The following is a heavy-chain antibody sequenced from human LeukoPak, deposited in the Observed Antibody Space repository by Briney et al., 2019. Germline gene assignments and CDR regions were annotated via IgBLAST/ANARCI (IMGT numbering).Heavy chain of an antibody. V-gene: IGHV1-8*02. CDR1: GYTFTSYD. CDR3: ARFIPGGDEDY. Sequence: ASVKVSCKASGYTFTSYDINWVRQATGQGLEWMGWMNPNSGNTGYAQKFQGRVTMTRDTSISTAYMELSRLRSDDTAVYYCARFIPGGDEDYWGQGTLVTVSS. D-gene: IGHD2-21*02. J-gene: IGHJ4*02. CDR2: MNPNSGNT.